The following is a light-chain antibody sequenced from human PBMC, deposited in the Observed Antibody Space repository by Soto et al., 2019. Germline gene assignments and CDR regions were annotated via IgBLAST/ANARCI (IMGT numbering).Light chain of an antibody. V-gene: IGKV1-13*02. CDR3: QXXNSYPFT. Sequence: AIQLTQSPSSLSASVGDRVTITCRASQGISSALAWYQQKPGKAPKLLIYDASSLESGVPSRFSGSGSGTDFTLTISSLQPEDFATYXXQXXNSYPFTXXPGTKVDIK. J-gene: IGKJ3*01. CDR1: QGISSA. CDR2: DAS.